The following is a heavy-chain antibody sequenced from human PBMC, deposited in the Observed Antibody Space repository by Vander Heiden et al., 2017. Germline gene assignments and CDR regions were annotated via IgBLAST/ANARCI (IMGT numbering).Heavy chain of an antibody. CDR2: IIPIFGTA. D-gene: IGHD1-26*01. V-gene: IGHV1-69*06. CDR1: GVTFSSYA. J-gene: IGHJ4*02. Sequence: QVQLVQSGAEVKKPGSSVKESCKAPGVTFSSYAISWVRQATGQGLDWMGGIIPIFGTANYAQKFQGRVTITADKSTSTAYMELSSLRSEDTAVCYCARGAIYSGSYYTPDYWGQGTLVTVSS. CDR3: ARGAIYSGSYYTPDY.